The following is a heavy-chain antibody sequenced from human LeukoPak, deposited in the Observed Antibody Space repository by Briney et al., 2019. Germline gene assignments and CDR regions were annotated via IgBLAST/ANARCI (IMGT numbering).Heavy chain of an antibody. J-gene: IGHJ4*02. CDR3: AREAYGSGSWYYFDY. Sequence: AETLSLTCAVYGGSFSGYYWSWIRQPPGKGLEWVGEINHSGSTNYNPSLKSRVTISVDTSKNQFSLKLSSVTAADTAVYYCAREAYGSGSWYYFDYWGQGTLVTVSS. V-gene: IGHV4-34*01. D-gene: IGHD3-10*01. CDR1: GGSFSGYY. CDR2: INHSGST.